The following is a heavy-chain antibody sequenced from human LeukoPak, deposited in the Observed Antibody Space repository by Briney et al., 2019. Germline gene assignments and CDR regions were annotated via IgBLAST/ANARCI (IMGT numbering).Heavy chain of an antibody. CDR3: ARGGPARRSWYYFDY. Sequence: GPSVKLSCKASGYTFTSYDINWVRQATGQGLEWMGWMNPNSGNTGYAQKFQGRVTMTRNTSISTAYMELSSLRSEDTAVYYCARGGPARRSWYYFDYWGQGTLVTVSS. J-gene: IGHJ4*02. V-gene: IGHV1-8*01. CDR2: MNPNSGNT. D-gene: IGHD6-13*01. CDR1: GYTFTSYD.